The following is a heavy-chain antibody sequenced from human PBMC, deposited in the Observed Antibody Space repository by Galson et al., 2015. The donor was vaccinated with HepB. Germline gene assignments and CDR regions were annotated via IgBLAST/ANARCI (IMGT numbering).Heavy chain of an antibody. CDR1: GFTFSSYA. V-gene: IGHV3-30-3*01. Sequence: SLRLSCAASGFTFSSYAMHWVRRAPGKGLEWVAVISYDGSNKYYADSVKGRFTISRDNSKNTLYLQMNSLRAEDTAVYYCAKDPYYYDSSGYYYYFDYWGQGTLVTVSS. CDR2: ISYDGSNK. CDR3: AKDPYYYDSSGYYYYFDY. D-gene: IGHD3-22*01. J-gene: IGHJ4*02.